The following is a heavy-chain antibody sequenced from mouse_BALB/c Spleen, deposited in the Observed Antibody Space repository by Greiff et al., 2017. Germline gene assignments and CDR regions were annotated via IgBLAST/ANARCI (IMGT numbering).Heavy chain of an antibody. CDR1: GYTFTDYY. D-gene: IGHD1-2*01. Sequence: QVQLQQSGAELARPGASVKLSCKASGYTFTDYYINWVKQRTGQGLEWIGEIYPGSGNTYYNEKFKGKATLTADKSSSTAYMQLSSLTSEDSAVYFCARNYGYLYYFDYWGQGTTLTVSS. V-gene: IGHV1-77*01. CDR3: ARNYGYLYYFDY. CDR2: IYPGSGNT. J-gene: IGHJ2*01.